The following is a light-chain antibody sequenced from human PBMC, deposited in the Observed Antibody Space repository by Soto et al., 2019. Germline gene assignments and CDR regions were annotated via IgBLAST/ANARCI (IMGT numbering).Light chain of an antibody. Sequence: VLTQPPSSSGTPGPRVTISCSGSISNIGINTVNWYQQLPGTAPKLLIHTNNQRPSGVPDRFSGSKSGTSASLAISGLQSEDEADYYCAAWDDSLNGYVFGTGTKVTVL. CDR1: ISNIGINT. V-gene: IGLV1-44*01. CDR3: AAWDDSLNGYV. J-gene: IGLJ1*01. CDR2: TNN.